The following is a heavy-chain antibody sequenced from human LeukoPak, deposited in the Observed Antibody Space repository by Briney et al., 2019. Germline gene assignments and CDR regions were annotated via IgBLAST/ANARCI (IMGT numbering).Heavy chain of an antibody. Sequence: GGSLRLSCAASGFTFSSYAMSWVRQAPGKGLEWVSAISGSGGSTYYADSVKGRFTISRDNSKNTLYLQMNGLRAEDTAVYYCAKDLVDIVATALGYWGQGTLVTVSS. CDR1: GFTFSSYA. V-gene: IGHV3-23*01. CDR3: AKDLVDIVATALGY. D-gene: IGHD5-12*01. J-gene: IGHJ4*02. CDR2: ISGSGGST.